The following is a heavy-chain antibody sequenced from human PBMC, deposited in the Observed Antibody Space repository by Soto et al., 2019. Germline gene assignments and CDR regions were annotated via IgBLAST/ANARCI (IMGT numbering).Heavy chain of an antibody. CDR2: INPNSGGT. V-gene: IGHV1-2*04. CDR1: GYTFTGYY. Sequence: ASVKVSCKASGYTFTGYYMHWVRQAPGQGLEWMGWINPNSGGTNYAQKFQGWVTMTRDTSISTAYMEPSRLRSDDTAVYYCARFSAGYSSGWSWNYYYGMDVWGQGTTVTVSS. D-gene: IGHD6-19*01. J-gene: IGHJ6*02. CDR3: ARFSAGYSSGWSWNYYYGMDV.